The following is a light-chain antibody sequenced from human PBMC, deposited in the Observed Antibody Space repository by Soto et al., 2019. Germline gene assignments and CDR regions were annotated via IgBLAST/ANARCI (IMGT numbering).Light chain of an antibody. J-gene: IGKJ4*02. V-gene: IGKV1D-16*01. CDR2: TAS. CDR1: QDIGSW. CDR3: QQYNIYSST. Sequence: IQVYKSPSAVSAPVGDGGTITCRAGQDIGSWLTWYQHKPGKAPKLLISTASRLQSGVPSRFSGSGCGTEFTLTISSLQPDDFASYYCQQYNIYSSTFGGGAKVDIK.